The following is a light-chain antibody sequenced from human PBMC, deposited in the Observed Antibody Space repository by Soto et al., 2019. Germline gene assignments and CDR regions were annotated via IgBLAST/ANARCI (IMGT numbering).Light chain of an antibody. CDR2: GVS. CDR1: QSISSS. Sequence: IQVTQSPSSLSASVGDKVTITCRASQSISSSLNWYQQKSGKAPNLLIYGVSRLQGGVPSRFSGSGSGTDFTLSISSLQPEDFATYYCQQSYTAPSITFGQGTRLETK. CDR3: QQSYTAPSIT. J-gene: IGKJ5*01. V-gene: IGKV1-39*01.